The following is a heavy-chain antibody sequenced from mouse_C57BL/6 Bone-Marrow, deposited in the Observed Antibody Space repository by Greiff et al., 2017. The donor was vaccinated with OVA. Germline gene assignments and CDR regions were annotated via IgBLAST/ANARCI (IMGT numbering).Heavy chain of an antibody. V-gene: IGHV5-6*01. J-gene: IGHJ2*01. CDR1: GFTFSSYG. CDR2: ISSGGSYT. D-gene: IGHD2-4*01. Sequence: VQLKESGGDLVKPGGSLKLSCAASGFTFSSYGMSWVRQTPDKRLEWVATISSGGSYTYYQDSVKGRFTISRDNAKNTLYLQMSSLKSEDTAMYYCARRAYDYDRDYWGQGTTLTVSS. CDR3: ARRAYDYDRDY.